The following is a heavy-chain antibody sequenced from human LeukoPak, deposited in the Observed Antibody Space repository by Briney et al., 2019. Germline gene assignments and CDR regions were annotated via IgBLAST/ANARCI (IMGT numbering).Heavy chain of an antibody. V-gene: IGHV3-49*04. CDR2: IRSKAYGGTT. J-gene: IGHJ4*02. Sequence: GGSLRLSCTASGFTFGDYAMSWVRQAPGKGLEWVGFIRSKAYGGTTEYAASVKGRFTTSRDDSKSIAYLQMNSLKTEDTAVYYCTRGDCSSTSCYTFDYWGQGTLVTVSS. CDR3: TRGDCSSTSCYTFDY. CDR1: GFTFGDYA. D-gene: IGHD2-2*02.